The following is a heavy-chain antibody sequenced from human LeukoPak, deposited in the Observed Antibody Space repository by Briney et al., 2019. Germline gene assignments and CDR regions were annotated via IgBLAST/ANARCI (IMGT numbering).Heavy chain of an antibody. Sequence: SETLSLTCTVSGGPISSSSYYWGWIRQPPGKGLEWIGSIYYSGSTYYNPSLKSRVTISVDTSKNQFSLKLSSVTAADTAVYYCARLTNSLLPFRWGQGTLVTVSS. CDR3: ARLTNSLLPFR. V-gene: IGHV4-39*01. D-gene: IGHD3-22*01. J-gene: IGHJ4*02. CDR2: IYYSGST. CDR1: GGPISSSSYY.